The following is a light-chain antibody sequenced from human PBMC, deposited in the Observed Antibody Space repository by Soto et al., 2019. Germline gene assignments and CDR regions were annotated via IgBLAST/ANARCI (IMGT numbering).Light chain of an antibody. Sequence: QSVLSQPPSASGTPGQTVTISCSGGSSNIGRNSVDWYQQFPGTAPRLLIYSGDQRPSGVPDRFSGSKSGTSASLAISGLQSADEADYYCAALDDSPNLRLLFGGGTKLTVL. CDR1: SSNIGRNS. CDR3: AALDDSPNLRLL. CDR2: SGD. V-gene: IGLV1-44*01. J-gene: IGLJ2*01.